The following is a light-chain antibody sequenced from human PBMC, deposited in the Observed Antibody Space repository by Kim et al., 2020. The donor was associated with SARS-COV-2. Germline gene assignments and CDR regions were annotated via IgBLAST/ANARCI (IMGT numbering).Light chain of an antibody. CDR1: SIGSKS. Sequence: SYELTQPPSVSVAPGKTASIPCGGDSIGSKSVHWYQLKPGQAPVLVIYYDSDRPSGIPERFSGSNSGNTATLTISRVEAGDEADYYCQVWDTSSYHVVFGGGTQLTVL. CDR3: QVWDTSSYHVV. CDR2: YDS. V-gene: IGLV3-21*01. J-gene: IGLJ2*01.